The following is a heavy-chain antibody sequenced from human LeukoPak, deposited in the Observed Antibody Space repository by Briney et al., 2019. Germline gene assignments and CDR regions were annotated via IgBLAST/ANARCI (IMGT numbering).Heavy chain of an antibody. D-gene: IGHD2-2*01. CDR2: IDGSGGTT. V-gene: IGHV3-23*01. J-gene: IGHJ4*02. Sequence: GGSLRLSCAASGFTFTRNAMAWVRQAPGKGLEWVSAIDGSGGTTFYADSVKGRVTISRVQSTNTVYLRMNSLRADDTAVYYCAKAHCSSTSCSRADNWGQGTLVTVSS. CDR1: GFTFTRNA. CDR3: AKAHCSSTSCSRADN.